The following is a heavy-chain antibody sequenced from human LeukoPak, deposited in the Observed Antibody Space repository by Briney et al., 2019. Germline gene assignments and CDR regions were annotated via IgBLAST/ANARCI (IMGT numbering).Heavy chain of an antibody. CDR1: GGTFSSYA. CDR2: IIPIFGTA. CDR3: ASQYYYDSSGYYYVDY. V-gene: IGHV1-69*13. Sequence: EASVKVSCKASGGTFSSYAISWVRQAPGQGLEWMGGIIPIFGTANYAQKFQGRVTITADESTSTAYMELSSLRSEDTAVYYCASQYYYDSSGYYYVDYWGQGTLVTVSS. J-gene: IGHJ4*02. D-gene: IGHD3-22*01.